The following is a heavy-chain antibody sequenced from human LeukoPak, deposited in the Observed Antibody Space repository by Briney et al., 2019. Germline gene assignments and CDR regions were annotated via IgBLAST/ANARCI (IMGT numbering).Heavy chain of an antibody. CDR1: GFTVSYNY. CDR3: TRDWDY. Sequence: GGSLRLSCAASGFTVSYNYMSWVRQAPGKGLEWVSLIHSGGRIYYVDSVKGRFTISRDISQNTLYLQMNSLRIEDTAVYFCTRDWDYWGQGTLVTVSS. D-gene: IGHD2-21*01. J-gene: IGHJ4*02. CDR2: IHSGGRI. V-gene: IGHV3-66*02.